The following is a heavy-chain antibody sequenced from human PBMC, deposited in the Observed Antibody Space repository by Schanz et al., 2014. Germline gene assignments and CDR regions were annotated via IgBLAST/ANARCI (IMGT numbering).Heavy chain of an antibody. D-gene: IGHD1-1*01. J-gene: IGHJ6*03. CDR3: ARQGTTRFQYYMDV. CDR2: IYYNGGTP. V-gene: IGHV4-39*01. CDR1: GGSITSSGFY. Sequence: QVQLQESGPRLVKPSETLSLICTVSGGSITSSGFYWAWIRQPPGKGLEGIGSIYYNGGTPLYTPSLKSRATISADTSKNHFSLKLTSVAAADTAVYYCARQGTTRFQYYMDVWGEGTSVFVS.